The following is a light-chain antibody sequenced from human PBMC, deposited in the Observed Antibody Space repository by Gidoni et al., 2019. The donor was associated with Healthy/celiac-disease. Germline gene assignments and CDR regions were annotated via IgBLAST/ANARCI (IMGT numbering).Light chain of an antibody. CDR1: QSVSSY. CDR3: QQRSNWPPFT. J-gene: IGKJ3*01. Sequence: EMVLTHDPATLSLSPGERATISCRASQSVSSYLSWYQQKPGQAPRLFSYDASNRATGIPARFSGSGSGTDFTLTISSLEPEDFAVYYCQQRSNWPPFTFGPGTKVDIK. CDR2: DAS. V-gene: IGKV3-11*01.